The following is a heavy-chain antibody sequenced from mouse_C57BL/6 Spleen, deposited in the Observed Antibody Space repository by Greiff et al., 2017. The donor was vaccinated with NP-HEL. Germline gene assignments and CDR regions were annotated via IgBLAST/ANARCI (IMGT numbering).Heavy chain of an antibody. Sequence: VQLQQSGAELVKPGASVKISCKASGYAFSSYWMNWVKQRPGKGLEWIGQIYPGDGDTNYNGKFKGKATLTADKSSSTAYRQLSSLTSEDSAVYFCARGGVTTVVEYYFDYWGQGTTLTVSS. D-gene: IGHD1-1*01. CDR1: GYAFSSYW. J-gene: IGHJ2*01. CDR2: IYPGDGDT. V-gene: IGHV1-80*01. CDR3: ARGGVTTVVEYYFDY.